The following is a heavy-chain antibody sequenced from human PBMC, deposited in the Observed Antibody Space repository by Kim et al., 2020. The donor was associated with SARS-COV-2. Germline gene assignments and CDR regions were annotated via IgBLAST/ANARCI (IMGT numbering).Heavy chain of an antibody. J-gene: IGHJ4*01. CDR3: ARDLSLYGGNSGQDY. V-gene: IGHV3-48*02. CDR1: GFTFSSYS. Sequence: GGSLRLSCAASGFTFSSYSMNWVRQAPGKGLEWVSYIISSSDTIYYADSVKGRFTISSDKAKNSLYLQMNSLSDEDTATYYCARDLSLYGGNSGQDYCG. D-gene: IGHD4-17*01. CDR2: IISSSDTI.